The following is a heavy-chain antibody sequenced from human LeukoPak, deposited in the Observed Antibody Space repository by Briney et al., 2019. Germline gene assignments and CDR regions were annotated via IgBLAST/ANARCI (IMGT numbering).Heavy chain of an antibody. CDR3: ARDRGSEWRRSWFDP. CDR2: ISSSGSTI. J-gene: IGHJ5*02. Sequence: GGSLRLSCAASGFTFSDYYMSWIRQAPGKGLEWVSYISSSGSTIYYADSVKGRFTISRDNAKNSLYLQMNSLRAEDTAVYYCARDRGSEWRRSWFDPWGQGTLVTVSS. CDR1: GFTFSDYY. D-gene: IGHD5-12*01. V-gene: IGHV3-11*04.